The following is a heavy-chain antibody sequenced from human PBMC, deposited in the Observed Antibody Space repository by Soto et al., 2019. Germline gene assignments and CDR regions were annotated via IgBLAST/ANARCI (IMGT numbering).Heavy chain of an antibody. J-gene: IGHJ5*02. CDR1: GGSVSSDSYY. D-gene: IGHD1-20*01. CDR2: IYYSGST. V-gene: IGHV4-61*01. CDR3: ARDHGWGVITPKWDNWFDP. Sequence: QVQLQESGPGLVKPSETLSLTCTVSGGSVSSDSYYWSWIRQPPGKGLEWIGYIYYSGSTKYNPPLKRRVSISVDTSKNQFSLKLGAVTAADTAVYYCARDHGWGVITPKWDNWFDPWGQGTLVTVSS.